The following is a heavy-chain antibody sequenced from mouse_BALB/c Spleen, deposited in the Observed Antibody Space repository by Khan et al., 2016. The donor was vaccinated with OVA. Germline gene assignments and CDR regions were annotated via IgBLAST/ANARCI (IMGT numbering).Heavy chain of an antibody. CDR3: ATHLTGSVSY. Sequence: EVELVESGGDLVKSGGSLKLSCAASGFTFSPYSMSWVRQTPDKRLEWVATISSDGDYTYYPDSVKGRFNISRDNAKNTLYLQMSSLKSEDTAIXYCATHLTGSVSYWGQGTLVT. V-gene: IGHV5-6*01. J-gene: IGHJ3*01. D-gene: IGHD4-1*01. CDR1: GFTFSPYS. CDR2: ISSDGDYT.